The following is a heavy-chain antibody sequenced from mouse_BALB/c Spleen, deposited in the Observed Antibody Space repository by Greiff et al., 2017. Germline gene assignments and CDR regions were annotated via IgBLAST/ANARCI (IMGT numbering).Heavy chain of an antibody. V-gene: IGHV5-17*02. Sequence: EVQGVESGGGLVQPGGSRKLSCAASGFTFSSFGMHWVRQAPEKGLEWVAYISSGSSTIYYADTVKGRFTISRDNPKNTLFLQMTSLRSEDTAMYYCARGLRSGYTDYWGQGTSVTVSS. CDR1: GFTFSSFG. CDR3: ARGLRSGYTDY. J-gene: IGHJ4*01. D-gene: IGHD2-4*01. CDR2: ISSGSSTI.